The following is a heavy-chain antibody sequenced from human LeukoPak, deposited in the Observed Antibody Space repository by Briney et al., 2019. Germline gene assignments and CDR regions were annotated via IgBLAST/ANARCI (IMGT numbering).Heavy chain of an antibody. CDR2: FLYSGNT. CDR3: ARQGCTSTSCYSDY. CDR1: GGSISSSSYY. J-gene: IGHJ4*02. Sequence: PSETLSLTCTVAGGSISSSSYYWGWIRQPPGKGLEWLGSFLYSGNTYYNPSLKSRVTISVYTSKNQFSLKLNSVTAADTAVYYCARQGCTSTSCYSDYWGQGTLVTVSS. V-gene: IGHV4-39*01. D-gene: IGHD2-2*01.